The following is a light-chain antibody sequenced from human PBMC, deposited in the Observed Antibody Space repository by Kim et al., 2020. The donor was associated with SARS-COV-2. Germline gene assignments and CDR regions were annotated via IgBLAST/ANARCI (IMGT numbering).Light chain of an antibody. CDR1: TGSVGNQV. CDR2: RND. V-gene: IGLV10-54*04. Sequence: RQTATLTCAGDTGSVGNQVAAWLQQHQGRPPELLSDRNDNRPSWNSERFSASRSGNTASLTITGLQPEDEADYYCSSWDSSLNSYVFGTGTRSPS. CDR3: SSWDSSLNSYV. J-gene: IGLJ1*01.